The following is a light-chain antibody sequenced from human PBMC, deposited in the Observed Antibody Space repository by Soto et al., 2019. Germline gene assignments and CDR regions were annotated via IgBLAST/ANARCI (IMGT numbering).Light chain of an antibody. J-gene: IGKJ4*01. CDR3: QQYDSTPLT. CDR1: QSVLYSSNNKNY. CDR2: WAS. V-gene: IGKV4-1*01. Sequence: DIVMTQSPDSLAVSLGERATINCKSSQSVLYSSNNKNYLAWYQQKPGQPPKLLIYWASTRESGVPDRFSGSGSGTDFTLTISSLQAEDVAVYYCQQYDSTPLTFGGGTTVEIK.